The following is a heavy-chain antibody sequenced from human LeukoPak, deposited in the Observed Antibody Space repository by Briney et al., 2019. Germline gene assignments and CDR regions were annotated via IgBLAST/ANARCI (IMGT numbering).Heavy chain of an antibody. D-gene: IGHD2-21*02. Sequence: SETLSLTCTVSGGSISSGDYYWSWIRQPPGKGLEWIGYIYYSGSTYYNPSLKSRVTISVDTSKNQFSLKLSSVTAADTAVYYCARTPATAIPERNWFDPWGQGTLVTVSS. CDR2: IYYSGST. CDR1: GGSISSGDYY. J-gene: IGHJ5*02. V-gene: IGHV4-30-4*01. CDR3: ARTPATAIPERNWFDP.